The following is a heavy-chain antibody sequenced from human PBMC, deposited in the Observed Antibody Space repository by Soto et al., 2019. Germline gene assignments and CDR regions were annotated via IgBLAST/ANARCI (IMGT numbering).Heavy chain of an antibody. Sequence: VQLVESGGGLVQPGGSLRLSCAVSGFTGDDYTMHWVLQAPGKGLEWVSGVGWNGGDIVYADSVKGRFTVSRENTRNSLCLEVNRLTTEATAIYFWANERAVVVPVSTSYFHYYGLDVWGPGTTVTVS. CDR3: ANERAVVVPVSTSYFHYYGLDV. D-gene: IGHD2-15*01. CDR2: VGWNGGDI. V-gene: IGHV3-9*01. CDR1: GFTGDDYT. J-gene: IGHJ6*02.